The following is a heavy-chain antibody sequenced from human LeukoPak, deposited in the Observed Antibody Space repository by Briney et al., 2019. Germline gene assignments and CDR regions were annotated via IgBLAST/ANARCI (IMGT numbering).Heavy chain of an antibody. CDR2: IIPIFGTA. V-gene: IGHV1-69*05. J-gene: IGHJ4*02. CDR3: ARDRDCSSPSCYYYFDY. CDR1: GGTFSSYA. D-gene: IGHD2-2*01. Sequence: SVKGSCKTSGGTFSSYAISWVRQAPGQRLEWMGGIIPIFGTANYAQEFQGRVTITTDESTSTAYMELDSLRSEDTAVYYCARDRDCSSPSCYYYFDYWGQGTLVTVSS.